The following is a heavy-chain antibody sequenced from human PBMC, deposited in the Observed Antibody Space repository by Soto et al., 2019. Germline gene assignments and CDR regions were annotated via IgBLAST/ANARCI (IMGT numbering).Heavy chain of an antibody. D-gene: IGHD3-9*01. Sequence: PSETLSLTCTVSGGSISSYYWSWIRQPPGKGLEWIGYIYYSGSTNYNPSLKSRVTISVDTSKNQFSLKLNSMTAADTAVYYCARHRGTISLTDYWGQGTLVTVS. CDR3: ARHRGTISLTDY. V-gene: IGHV4-59*08. CDR1: GGSISSYY. CDR2: IYYSGST. J-gene: IGHJ4*02.